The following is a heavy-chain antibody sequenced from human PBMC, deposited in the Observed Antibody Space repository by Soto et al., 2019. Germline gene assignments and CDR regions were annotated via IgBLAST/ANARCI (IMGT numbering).Heavy chain of an antibody. CDR2: MYHSGNT. CDR1: RDSISSNKYH. D-gene: IGHD3-10*01. J-gene: IGHJ6*02. V-gene: IGHV4-39*07. CDR3: ARAGFRVRGPRYYYYGMDV. Sequence: TSETLSLTCTVSRDSISSNKYHWGWVSQPTGEGVEWIGSMYHSGNTYHNPSLKSRVTISVDTSKKQLSLNLSSVTAADTAVYYCARAGFRVRGPRYYYYGMDVWGQGTTVTVSS.